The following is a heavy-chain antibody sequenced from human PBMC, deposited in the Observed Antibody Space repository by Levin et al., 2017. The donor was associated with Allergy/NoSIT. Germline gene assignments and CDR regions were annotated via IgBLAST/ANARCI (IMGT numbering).Heavy chain of an antibody. CDR2: ISLSGDRT. CDR3: AKDHKGYFYGMDV. J-gene: IGHJ6*02. Sequence: LSLTCVGSGFTFNDYAMIWVRPAPGKGLEWVSTISLSGDRTYYGDSVKGRFTISKDSSKNTLYLQMNSLRAEDTAVYYCAKDHKGYFYGMDVWGQGTTVTVSS. V-gene: IGHV3-23*02. CDR1: GFTFNDYA.